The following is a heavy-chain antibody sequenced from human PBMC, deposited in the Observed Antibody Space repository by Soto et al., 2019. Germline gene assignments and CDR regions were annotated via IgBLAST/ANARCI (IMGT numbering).Heavy chain of an antibody. Sequence: EVKVVESGGGLVQPGGSLRLSCAASGFTFSDNWMHWVRQPPGKGPVWVSRISGDASSTSYADSVKGRFTISRDSAKNTLYLQMDSLRVEDTAVYYCTRGGTRTTYWGLFDSWGQGTLATVSS. CDR1: GFTFSDNW. V-gene: IGHV3-74*01. D-gene: IGHD7-27*01. CDR2: ISGDASST. CDR3: TRGGTRTTYWGLFDS. J-gene: IGHJ4*02.